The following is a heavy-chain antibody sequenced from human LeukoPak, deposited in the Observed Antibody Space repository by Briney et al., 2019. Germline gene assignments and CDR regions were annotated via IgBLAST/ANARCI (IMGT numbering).Heavy chain of an antibody. Sequence: SVKVSCKASGGTFSGYAISWVRQAPGQGLEWMGGIIPIFGTANYAQKFQGRVTITTDESTSTAYMELSSLRSEDTAVYYCARESAVWRAPENDAFDIWGQGTMVTVSS. V-gene: IGHV1-69*05. CDR3: ARESAVWRAPENDAFDI. D-gene: IGHD3-3*01. J-gene: IGHJ3*02. CDR2: IIPIFGTA. CDR1: GGTFSGYA.